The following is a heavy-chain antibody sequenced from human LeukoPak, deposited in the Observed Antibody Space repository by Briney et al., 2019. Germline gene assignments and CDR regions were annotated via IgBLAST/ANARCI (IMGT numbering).Heavy chain of an antibody. V-gene: IGHV3-74*01. Sequence: PGGSLRLSCAASGFTFSSYWMHWVRQAPGKGLVWVSRINSDGSSTSYADSVKGRFTISRNNTKNSLFLRMNSLRDEDTALYYCVRGEAYSRSRYVGDLLDYWGQGTLVTVSS. CDR1: GFTFSSYW. D-gene: IGHD6-13*01. CDR2: INSDGSST. CDR3: VRGEAYSRSRYVGDLLDY. J-gene: IGHJ4*02.